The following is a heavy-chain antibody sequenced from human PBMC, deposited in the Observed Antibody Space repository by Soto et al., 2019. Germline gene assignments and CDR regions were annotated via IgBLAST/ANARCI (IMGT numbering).Heavy chain of an antibody. CDR2: IYYSGST. Sequence: SETLSLTCTVSGGSISSGGYYCSWIRQHPGKGLEWIGYIYYSGSTYYNPSLKCRVTISVDTSKNQFSLKLSSVTAADTAVYYCARDTPRGYSYGSFDYWGQGTLVTVSS. V-gene: IGHV4-31*03. CDR1: GGSISSGGYY. CDR3: ARDTPRGYSYGSFDY. D-gene: IGHD5-18*01. J-gene: IGHJ4*02.